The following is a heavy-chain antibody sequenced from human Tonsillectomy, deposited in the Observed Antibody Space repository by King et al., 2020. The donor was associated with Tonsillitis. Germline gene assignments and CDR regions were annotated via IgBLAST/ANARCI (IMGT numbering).Heavy chain of an antibody. Sequence: VQLVESGGGLVQPGRSLRLSCAASGFTFDDYAMHWVRHAPGKGLEWVSGISWNSGSIGYADSVKGRFTISRDNAKNSLYLQMNSLRAEDTALYYCAKEELDSSGYANAFDIWGQGTMVTVSS. D-gene: IGHD3-22*01. CDR1: GFTFDDYA. CDR2: ISWNSGSI. J-gene: IGHJ3*02. CDR3: AKEELDSSGYANAFDI. V-gene: IGHV3-9*01.